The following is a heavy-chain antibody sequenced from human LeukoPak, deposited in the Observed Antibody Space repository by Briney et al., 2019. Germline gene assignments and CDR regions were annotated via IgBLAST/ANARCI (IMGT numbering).Heavy chain of an antibody. CDR1: GGSISSGNYY. V-gene: IGHV4-61*02. Sequence: KPSETLSLTCTVSGGSISSGNYYWSWIRQPAGKGLEWIGRIYTSESTDYNPSLKSRVTISVDTSKNQFSLKLSSVTAADTAVYYCARDGGYCSGGSCYPGIDYWGQGTLVTVSS. D-gene: IGHD2-15*01. CDR3: ARDGGYCSGGSCYPGIDY. CDR2: IYTSEST. J-gene: IGHJ4*02.